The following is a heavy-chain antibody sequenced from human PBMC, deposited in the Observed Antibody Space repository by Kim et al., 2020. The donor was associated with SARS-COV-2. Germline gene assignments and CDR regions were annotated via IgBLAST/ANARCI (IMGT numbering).Heavy chain of an antibody. CDR2: IYSGGST. V-gene: IGHV3-66*01. J-gene: IGHJ3*02. CDR3: ARSGALFGVVTGDAFDI. Sequence: GGSLRLSCAASGFTVSSNYMSWVRQAPGKGLEWVSVIYSGGSTYYADSVKGRFTISRDNSKNTLYLQMNSLRAEDTAVYYCARSGALFGVVTGDAFDIWGQGTMVTVSS. CDR1: GFTVSSNY. D-gene: IGHD3-3*01.